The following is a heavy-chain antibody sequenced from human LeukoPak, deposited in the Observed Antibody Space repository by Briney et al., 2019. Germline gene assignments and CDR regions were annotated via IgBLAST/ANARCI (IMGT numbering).Heavy chain of an antibody. Sequence: SETLSLTCTVSGGSISNYYWSWIRQPPGKGLEWIGYIYYSGSTNYDPSLKSRVTISVDTSKTQFSLKLSSVTAADTAVYYCARDREYFHHWGQGTLVTVSS. CDR2: IYYSGST. J-gene: IGHJ1*01. V-gene: IGHV4-59*01. CDR1: GGSISNYY. CDR3: ARDREYFHH.